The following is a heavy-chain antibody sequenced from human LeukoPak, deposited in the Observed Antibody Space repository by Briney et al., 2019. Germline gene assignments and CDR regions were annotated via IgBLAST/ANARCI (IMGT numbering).Heavy chain of an antibody. D-gene: IGHD1-26*01. CDR1: GGSISSYY. Sequence: SETLSLTCTVSGGSISSYYWSWIRQPPGKGLEWIGYIYYSGSTNYNPSLKSRVTISVDTSKNQFSLKLSSVTAADTAVYYCARDTLVSPSGSYHDAFDIWGQGTMVTVSS. V-gene: IGHV4-59*12. CDR3: ARDTLVSPSGSYHDAFDI. CDR2: IYYSGST. J-gene: IGHJ3*02.